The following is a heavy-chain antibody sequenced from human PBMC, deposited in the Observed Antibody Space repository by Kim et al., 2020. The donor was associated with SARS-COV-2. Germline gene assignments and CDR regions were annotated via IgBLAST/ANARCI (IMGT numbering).Heavy chain of an antibody. CDR1: GYTFTSYG. V-gene: IGHV1-18*01. J-gene: IGHJ6*02. CDR3: ARMVGICSGCSCDSGCYSYYGMDA. Sequence: ASVKVSCKASGYTFTSYGISWVRQAPGQGLEWMGWISADNGNTNYAQKLQGRVTMTTDTSTSTAYMELRSLRSDDTAVYYCARMVGICSGCSCDSGCYSYYGMDAWGQGTTVTVSS. D-gene: IGHD2-15*01. CDR2: ISADNGNT.